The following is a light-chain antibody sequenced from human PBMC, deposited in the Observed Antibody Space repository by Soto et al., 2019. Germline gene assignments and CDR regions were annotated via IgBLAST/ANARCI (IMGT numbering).Light chain of an antibody. CDR3: QQLGHYPYT. CDR1: STFSGF. V-gene: IGKV1-9*01. J-gene: IGKJ2*01. CDR2: DSS. Sequence: EIKWTRSPSSLSPSVEAGVPIPGGPISTFSGFLPWYQQEPGKPPKLLIYDSSTLQTGVPSRFTGSGSGRKFTLTISGLQFGDFATYFCQQLGHYPYTFGQGTKLEI.